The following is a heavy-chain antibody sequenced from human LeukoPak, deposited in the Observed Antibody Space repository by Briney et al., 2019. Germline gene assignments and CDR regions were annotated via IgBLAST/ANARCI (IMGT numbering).Heavy chain of an antibody. D-gene: IGHD5-24*01. CDR1: GYTFTNYY. J-gene: IGHJ4*02. V-gene: IGHV1-46*01. CDR2: INCNGGST. Sequence: ASVKVSCKASGYTFTNYYMHWVRQAPGQGLEWMGVINCNGGSTRYAQKFQGRVSMTSDISTSTVYMELSSLRSEDTAVYYCARDGYKGLGFDHWGQGTPVTVSS. CDR3: ARDGYKGLGFDH.